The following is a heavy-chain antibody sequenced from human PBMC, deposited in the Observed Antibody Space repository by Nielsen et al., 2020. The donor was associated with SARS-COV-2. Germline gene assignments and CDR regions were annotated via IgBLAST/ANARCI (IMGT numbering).Heavy chain of an antibody. J-gene: IGHJ6*02. CDR1: GFTFSSYA. Sequence: GESLKISCAASGFTFSSYAMHWVRQAPGKGLEWVAVISYDGSNKYYADSVKGRFATSRDNSKNTLHLQMNSLRIEDTAVYYCARVQTTVVFYYGLDVWGQGTTVTVSS. CDR3: ARVQTTVVFYYGLDV. D-gene: IGHD4-23*01. V-gene: IGHV3-30*09. CDR2: ISYDGSNK.